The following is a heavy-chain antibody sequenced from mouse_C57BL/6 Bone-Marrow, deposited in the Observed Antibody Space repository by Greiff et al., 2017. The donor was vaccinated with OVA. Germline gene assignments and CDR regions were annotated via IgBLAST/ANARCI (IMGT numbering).Heavy chain of an antibody. CDR3: ARYMRDYDVLYAMDY. CDR1: GFTFTDYY. J-gene: IGHJ4*01. V-gene: IGHV7-3*01. D-gene: IGHD2-4*01. Sequence: EVKLVESGGGLVQPGGSLSLSCAASGFTFTDYYMSWVRQPPGKALEWLGFIRNKANGYTTEYSASVKGRFTISRDNSQSILYLQMNALRAEDSATYYCARYMRDYDVLYAMDYWGQGTSVTVSS. CDR2: IRNKANGYTT.